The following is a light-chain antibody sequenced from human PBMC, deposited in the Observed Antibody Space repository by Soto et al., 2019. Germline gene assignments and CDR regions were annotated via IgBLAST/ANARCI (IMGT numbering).Light chain of an antibody. CDR3: QHYGNSPPYT. Sequence: EIVLTQSPGTLSLSPGERATLSCRASQSGSNSNLAWYQQKPGQAPRLLIYGASTRATGIPDRFSGSGSGTDFTLTISSLEPEDFAVYYCQHYGNSPPYTFGQGTKLEIK. J-gene: IGKJ2*01. V-gene: IGKV3-20*01. CDR2: GAS. CDR1: QSGSNSN.